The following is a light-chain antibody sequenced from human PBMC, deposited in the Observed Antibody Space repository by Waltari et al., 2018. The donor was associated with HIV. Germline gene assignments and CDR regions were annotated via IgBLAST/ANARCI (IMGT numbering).Light chain of an antibody. J-gene: IGKJ1*01. CDR1: QSVSGN. CDR3: QQYSNWRT. CDR2: GAS. Sequence: EIVMTQSQATLSVSPGERATLSCRASQSVSGNLAWYQQKPGQAPRLLIYGASTRATGIPARFSGSGSGTEFTLTISSLQSEDFAVYYCQQYSNWRTFGQGTKVEIK. V-gene: IGKV3-15*01.